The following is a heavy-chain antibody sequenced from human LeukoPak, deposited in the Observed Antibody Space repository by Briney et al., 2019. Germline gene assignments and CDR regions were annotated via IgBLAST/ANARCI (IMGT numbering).Heavy chain of an antibody. Sequence: GGSLRLSCAASGFTFSSYGMHWVRQAPGKGLEWVALIKPDGSNKYYADSVKGRFTISRDNSKNTLHLQMNSLRAEDTAVYYCARGRAFDYWGQGTLVTVSS. D-gene: IGHD2/OR15-2a*01. V-gene: IGHV3-30*02. CDR2: IKPDGSNK. J-gene: IGHJ4*02. CDR3: ARGRAFDY. CDR1: GFTFSSYG.